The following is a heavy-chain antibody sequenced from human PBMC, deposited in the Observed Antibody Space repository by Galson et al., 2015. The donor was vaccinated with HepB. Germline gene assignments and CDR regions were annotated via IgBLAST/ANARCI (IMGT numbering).Heavy chain of an antibody. CDR2: ISGRGDST. CDR1: GFTFSNYA. D-gene: IGHD4-23*01. J-gene: IGHJ3*02. V-gene: IGHV3-23*01. Sequence: SLRLSCAASGFTFSNYAMTWVRQAPGKGLEWVSAISGRGDSTYYADSVKGRFTISRDNSKNTLYLQMNSLRAEDTAVYYCASYYGVKLGHDVFDIWGQGTMVTVSS. CDR3: ASYYGVKLGHDVFDI.